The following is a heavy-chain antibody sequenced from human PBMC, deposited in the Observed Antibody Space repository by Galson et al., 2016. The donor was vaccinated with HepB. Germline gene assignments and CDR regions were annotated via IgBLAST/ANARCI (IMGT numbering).Heavy chain of an antibody. CDR3: ARLGKYSNGWFYFDY. V-gene: IGHV1-46*01. CDR1: GYTFTKFY. J-gene: IGHJ4*02. D-gene: IGHD6-19*01. CDR2: LNPSNGNA. Sequence: SVKVSCKASGYTFTKFYIHWVRQAPGLSPEWMAILNPSNGNASSAQSFQDRLTVTGETSTSTLYTELTNLRSEDTAVYYCARLGKYSNGWFYFDYWGQGTQVTVSS.